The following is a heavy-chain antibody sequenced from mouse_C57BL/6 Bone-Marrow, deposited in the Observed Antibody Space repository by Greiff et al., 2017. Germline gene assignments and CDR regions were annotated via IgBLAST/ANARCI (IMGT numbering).Heavy chain of an antibody. CDR2: IYPRSGNT. D-gene: IGHD6-2*01. V-gene: IGHV1-81*01. J-gene: IGHJ4*01. CDR3: AQLVYDAMDY. Sequence: QVQLQQSGAELARPGASVKLSCKASGYTFTSYGISWVKQRTGQGLEWIGEIYPRSGNTSYTEKFKGKATLTADKSSSTAYMELRSLTAEDSADYVCAQLVYDAMDYWGQGTSVTVSA. CDR1: GYTFTSYG.